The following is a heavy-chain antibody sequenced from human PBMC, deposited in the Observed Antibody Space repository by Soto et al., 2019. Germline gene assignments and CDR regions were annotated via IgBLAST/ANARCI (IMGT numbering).Heavy chain of an antibody. CDR1: GGSFSGYY. CDR2: INHSGST. V-gene: IGHV4-34*01. CDR3: ARGASSSLGWFDP. Sequence: SETLSLTCAVYGGSFSGYYWSWIRQPPGKGLEWIGEINHSGSTNYNPSLKSRVTISVDTSKNQFSLKLSSVTAADTAVYYCARGASSSLGWFDPWGQGTLVTVSS. D-gene: IGHD6-13*01. J-gene: IGHJ5*02.